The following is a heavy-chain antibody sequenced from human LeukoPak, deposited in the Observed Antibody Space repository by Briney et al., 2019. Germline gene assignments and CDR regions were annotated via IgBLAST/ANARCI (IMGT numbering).Heavy chain of an antibody. V-gene: IGHV1-2*02. J-gene: IGHJ4*02. D-gene: IGHD3-10*01. CDR3: ARHGHDSGSYEAHFDY. CDR1: GYTFTGYY. Sequence: ASVKVSCKASGYTFTGYYMRWVRQAPGQGLEWMGWINPNSGGTNYAQKFQGRVTMTRDTSISTAYMELSRLRSDDTAVYYCARHGHDSGSYEAHFDYWGQGALVTVSS. CDR2: INPNSGGT.